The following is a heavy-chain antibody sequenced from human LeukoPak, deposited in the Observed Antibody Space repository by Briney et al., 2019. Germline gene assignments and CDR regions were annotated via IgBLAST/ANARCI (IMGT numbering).Heavy chain of an antibody. CDR1: GGSISSSSYY. Sequence: SETLSLTCTVSGGSISSSSYYWGWIRQPPGKGLEWIGSIYYSGRTYYNPSLKSRVTISVDTSKNQFSLKLSSVTAADTAVYSCARSYDSSGYSYDGAFDIWGQGTMVTVSS. V-gene: IGHV4-39*01. J-gene: IGHJ3*02. D-gene: IGHD3-22*01. CDR2: IYYSGRT. CDR3: ARSYDSSGYSYDGAFDI.